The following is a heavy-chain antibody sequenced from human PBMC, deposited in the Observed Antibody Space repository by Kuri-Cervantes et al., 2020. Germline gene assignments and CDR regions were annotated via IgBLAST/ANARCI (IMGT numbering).Heavy chain of an antibody. D-gene: IGHD2-8*02. Sequence: ASVKVSCKASGGTFSNYAITWVRQAPGQGLEWMGIINPSGGSTSYAQKFQGRVTMTRDTSTSTVYMALSSLRSDDTAVYYCARDVGGGVVASPHWYFDLWGRGTLVTVSS. J-gene: IGHJ2*01. CDR2: INPSGGST. CDR3: ARDVGGGVVASPHWYFDL. CDR1: GGTFSNYA. V-gene: IGHV1-46*01.